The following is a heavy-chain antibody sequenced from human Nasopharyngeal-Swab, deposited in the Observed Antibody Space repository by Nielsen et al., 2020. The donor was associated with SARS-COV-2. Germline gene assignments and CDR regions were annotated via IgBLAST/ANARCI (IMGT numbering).Heavy chain of an antibody. J-gene: IGHJ4*02. CDR2: ISYDGSNK. CDR3: ARDPDSRDGSTFDY. D-gene: IGHD5-24*01. V-gene: IGHV3-30-3*01. CDR1: GFTFSSYA. Sequence: GSLKISCAASGFTFSSYAMHWVRQAPGKGLEWVAVISYDGSNKYYADSVKGRFTISRDNSKNTLYLQMNSLRAEDTAVYYCARDPDSRDGSTFDYWGQGTLVTVSS.